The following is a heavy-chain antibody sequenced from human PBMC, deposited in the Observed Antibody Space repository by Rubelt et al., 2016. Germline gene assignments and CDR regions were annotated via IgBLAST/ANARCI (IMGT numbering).Heavy chain of an antibody. Sequence: QVQLQESGPGLVKPSETLSLTCTVSGGSISSYYWSWIRQPPGKGLEWIGYIYYSGSTNYNPSLKCRVTISVDTSKNQFSLKLSSVTAADTAVYYCARALRPTDYTYYFDHWGQGTLGTVSS. J-gene: IGHJ4*02. CDR1: GGSISSYY. CDR2: IYYSGST. D-gene: IGHD4-11*01. CDR3: ARALRPTDYTYYFDH. V-gene: IGHV4-59*01.